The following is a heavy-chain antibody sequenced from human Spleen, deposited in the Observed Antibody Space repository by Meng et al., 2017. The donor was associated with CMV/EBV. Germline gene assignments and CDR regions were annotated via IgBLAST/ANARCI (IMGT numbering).Heavy chain of an antibody. Sequence: VKVSCKASGYSLIGHYIHWVRQAPGQGLEWVGWINPDGGATNHAQKFQGRVTMTRDTSVNTAYLQLSGLRVDDTAVYYCTRERGGPTTYYGLDVWAQGTTVTVSS. J-gene: IGHJ6*02. CDR2: INPDGGAT. V-gene: IGHV1-2*02. CDR1: GYSLIGHY. CDR3: TRERGGPTTYYGLDV. D-gene: IGHD1-26*01.